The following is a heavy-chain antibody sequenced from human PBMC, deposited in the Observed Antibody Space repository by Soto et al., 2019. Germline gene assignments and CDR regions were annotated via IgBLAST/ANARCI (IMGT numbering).Heavy chain of an antibody. CDR3: ARDAQGVLLHY. J-gene: IGHJ4*02. CDR1: GYTFTSYG. V-gene: IGHV1-18*01. Sequence: QVELVQSGAEVKKSGASVKVSCEASGYTFTSYGISWVRQAPGQGLEWMGWISAYNGNTNYAQKLQSRVSMTRDTSTSTGYMELRSLRSDDTAVYYCARDAQGVLLHYWGQGTRVTVS. D-gene: IGHD3-16*01. CDR2: ISAYNGNT.